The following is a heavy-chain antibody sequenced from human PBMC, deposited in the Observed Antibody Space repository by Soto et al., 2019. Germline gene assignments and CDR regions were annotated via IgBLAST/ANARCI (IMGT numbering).Heavy chain of an antibody. CDR2: LNPNRGKT. Sequence: ASVKVSCKASGYAFSGFDITWVRQAPGRGLEWMGWLNPNRGKTGSAPKFQGRITMTSDTATSTAYMELTSLKSDDSAIYYCARQVFFAPAFWGQGPRAPV. V-gene: IGHV1-8*02. CDR3: ARQVFFAPAF. D-gene: IGHD3-3*01. J-gene: IGHJ4*02. CDR1: GYAFSGFD.